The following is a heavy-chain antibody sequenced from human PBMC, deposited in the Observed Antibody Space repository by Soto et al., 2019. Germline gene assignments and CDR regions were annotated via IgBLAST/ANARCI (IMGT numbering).Heavy chain of an antibody. CDR2: ISYDGSNK. V-gene: IGHV3-30*18. CDR1: GFTFSSYG. CDR3: AKDPYDSRLTMAFDI. Sequence: QVQLVASGGGVVQPGRSLSLSCAASGFTFSSYGMHWVRQAPGKGLVWVAVISYDGSNKYYADSVKGRFTISRDNSKNTLYLQMNSLRAEDTAVYYCAKDPYDSRLTMAFDIWGQGTMVTVSS. J-gene: IGHJ3*02. D-gene: IGHD3-22*01.